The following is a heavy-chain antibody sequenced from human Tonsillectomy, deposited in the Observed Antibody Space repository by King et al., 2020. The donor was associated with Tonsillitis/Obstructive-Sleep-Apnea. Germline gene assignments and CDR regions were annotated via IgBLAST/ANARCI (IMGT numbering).Heavy chain of an antibody. CDR1: RFSFGAYS. V-gene: IGHV3-21*01. CDR3: AREGLY. J-gene: IGHJ4*02. CDR2: ISDSGDYI. Sequence: VQLVESGGGPVKPGGSLRLSCAASRFSFGAYSMNWVRQAPGKGREGVSTISDSGDYIDYADSVKGRFTISRDNAKNSLYLQMNSLRAEDTAVYYCAREGLYWGQGTLVTVSS.